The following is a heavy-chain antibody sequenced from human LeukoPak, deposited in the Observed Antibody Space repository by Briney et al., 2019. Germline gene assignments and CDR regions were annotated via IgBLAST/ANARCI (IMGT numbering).Heavy chain of an antibody. V-gene: IGHV3-21*01. CDR1: GFTFSSYS. CDR3: ARWRNNWNGYYYYGMDV. Sequence: GGSLRLSCAASGFTFSSYSMNWVRQAPGKGLEWVSSISSSSSYIYYADSVKGRFTISRDNAKNSLYLQMNSLRAEDTAVYYCARWRNNWNGYYYYGMDVWGQETTVTVSS. D-gene: IGHD1-1*01. CDR2: ISSSSSYI. J-gene: IGHJ6*02.